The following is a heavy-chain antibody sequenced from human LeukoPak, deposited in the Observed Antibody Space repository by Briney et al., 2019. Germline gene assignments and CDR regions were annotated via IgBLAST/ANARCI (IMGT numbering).Heavy chain of an antibody. Sequence: SETLSLTCTVSGDSISSGTHYWGWIRQPPGRGLEWLATIYSTGTTFYNSSLKSRGTISVDTSKNEFSLKLTSMTAADTAVYYCARQRGSGTWAFDCWGQGTLGTVSS. CDR3: ARQRGSGTWAFDC. CDR2: IYSTGTT. D-gene: IGHD3-10*01. V-gene: IGHV4-39*01. CDR1: GDSISSGTHY. J-gene: IGHJ4*02.